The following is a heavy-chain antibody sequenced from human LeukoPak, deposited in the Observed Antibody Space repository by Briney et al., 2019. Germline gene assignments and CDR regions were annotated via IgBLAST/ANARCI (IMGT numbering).Heavy chain of an antibody. Sequence: SGTLSLTCAVSGGSISSSNWWSWVRQPPGKGLEWIGEIYYSGSANYNPSLKGRVTMSVDTSKNTFSLKLSSVTAADTAVYYCAREATADILTGYYTSPHFDYWGQGTLVTVSS. V-gene: IGHV4-4*02. CDR2: IYYSGSA. CDR3: AREATADILTGYYTSPHFDY. CDR1: GGSISSSNW. D-gene: IGHD3-9*01. J-gene: IGHJ4*02.